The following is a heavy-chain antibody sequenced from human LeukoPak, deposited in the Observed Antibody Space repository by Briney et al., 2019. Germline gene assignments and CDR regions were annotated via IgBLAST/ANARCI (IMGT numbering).Heavy chain of an antibody. CDR2: IYYSGST. V-gene: IGHV4-39*01. D-gene: IGHD3-16*01. Sequence: SETLSLTCTVSGGPISRSTTFYWGWIRQSPGKGLEWIGSIYYSGSTHYNPSLKSRVTISVDTSKNQFSLNLNSVTVADTAVYYCARNNSIMENFDSWGQGTLVTVSS. CDR3: ARNNSIMENFDS. CDR1: GGPISRSTTFY. J-gene: IGHJ4*02.